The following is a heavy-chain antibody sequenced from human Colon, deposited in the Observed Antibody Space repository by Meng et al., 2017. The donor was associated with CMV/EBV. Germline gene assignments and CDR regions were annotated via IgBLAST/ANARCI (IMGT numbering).Heavy chain of an antibody. CDR2: ISSSGNTI. J-gene: IGHJ6*02. D-gene: IGHD2-2*01. CDR1: GFTFSTYE. Sequence: GGSLRLSCAASGFTFSTYEMNWVRQAPGKGLEWVSYISSSGNTIYHADSVKGRFTISRDNAKNSLYLQMNSLRAEDTAVYYCARDIGTTRYYYYGMDVWGQGTTVTVSS. CDR3: ARDIGTTRYYYYGMDV. V-gene: IGHV3-48*03.